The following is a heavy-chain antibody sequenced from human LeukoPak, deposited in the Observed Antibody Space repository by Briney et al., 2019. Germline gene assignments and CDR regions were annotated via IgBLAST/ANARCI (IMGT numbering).Heavy chain of an antibody. CDR2: ISGSGGST. CDR3: WLFERGYYYYYGMDA. V-gene: IGHV3-23*01. D-gene: IGHD6-19*01. J-gene: IGHJ6*02. CDR1: GFTFSSYA. Sequence: GGSLRLSCAASGFTFSSYAMSWVRQAPGKGLEWVSAISGSGGSTYYADSVKGRFTISRDNSKNTLYLQMNSLRAEDTAVYYCWLFERGYYYYYGMDAWGQGTTVTVSS.